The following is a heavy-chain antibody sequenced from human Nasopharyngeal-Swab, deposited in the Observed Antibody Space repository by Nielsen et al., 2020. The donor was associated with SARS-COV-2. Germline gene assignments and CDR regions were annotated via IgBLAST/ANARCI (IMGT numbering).Heavy chain of an antibody. CDR2: INPNSGGT. V-gene: IGHV1-2*06. CDR3: ARESSTYYDILTGLGYDYYFDY. Sequence: ASVKVSCKASGYTFTGYYMHWVRQAPGQGLEWIGRINPNSGGTNYAQKFQGRVTMTRDTSISTAYMELSRLRSDDTAVYYCARESSTYYDILTGLGYDYYFDYWGQGTLVTVSS. CDR1: GYTFTGYY. D-gene: IGHD3-9*01. J-gene: IGHJ4*02.